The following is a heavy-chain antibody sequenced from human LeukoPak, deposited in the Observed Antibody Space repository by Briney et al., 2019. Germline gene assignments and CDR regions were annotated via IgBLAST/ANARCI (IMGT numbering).Heavy chain of an antibody. CDR1: GGSFSGYY. CDR3: ARRGRNPKTYYYDSSGYPFDY. J-gene: IGHJ4*02. CDR2: INHSGST. Sequence: PSETLSLTCAVYGGSFSGYYWSWIRQPPGKGLEWIGEINHSGSTNYNPSLKSRVTISVDTSENQFSLKLSSVTAADTAVYYCARRGRNPKTYYYDSSGYPFDYWGQGTLVTVSS. D-gene: IGHD3-22*01. V-gene: IGHV4-34*01.